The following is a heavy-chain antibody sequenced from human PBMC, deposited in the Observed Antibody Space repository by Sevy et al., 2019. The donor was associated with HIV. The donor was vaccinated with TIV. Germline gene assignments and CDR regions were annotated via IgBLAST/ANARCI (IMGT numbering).Heavy chain of an antibody. D-gene: IGHD3-22*01. Sequence: GGSLRLSCAASGFTFSSYSMNWVRQAPGKGLEWVSYISRSSSTIYYADSVKGRFTISRDNAKNSLYLQMNSLRDEDTAVYYCARERKMYDSSGYYFHFDYWGQGTLVIVSS. CDR1: GFTFSSYS. J-gene: IGHJ4*02. CDR2: ISRSSSTI. V-gene: IGHV3-48*02. CDR3: ARERKMYDSSGYYFHFDY.